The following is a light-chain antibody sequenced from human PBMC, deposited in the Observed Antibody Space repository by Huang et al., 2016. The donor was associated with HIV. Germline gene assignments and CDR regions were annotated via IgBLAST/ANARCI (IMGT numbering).Light chain of an antibody. CDR2: DAS. Sequence: EIVLTQSPATLSLSPGDTATLSCRASQSMSDYFAWYQQKPGQAPRLLIFDASNRATGIAPRFRGSGSGTDFTLTISSLEPDDFAVYYCQHRGTFGQGTKVEVK. J-gene: IGKJ1*01. CDR1: QSMSDY. V-gene: IGKV3-11*01. CDR3: QHRGT.